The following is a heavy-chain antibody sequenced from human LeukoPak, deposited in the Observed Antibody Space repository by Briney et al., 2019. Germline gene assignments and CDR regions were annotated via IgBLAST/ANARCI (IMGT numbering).Heavy chain of an antibody. CDR2: IYYSGST. J-gene: IGHJ4*02. D-gene: IGHD5-12*01. V-gene: IGHV4-39*01. CDR1: GGSISSSSYY. Sequence: PSETLSLTCTVSGGSISSSSYYWGWIRQPPGKGLEWIGSIYYSGSTYYNPSLKSRVTISVDTSKNQFSLKLSSVTAADTAVYYCAKTRGGSVDYWGQGTLVTVSS. CDR3: AKTRGGSVDY.